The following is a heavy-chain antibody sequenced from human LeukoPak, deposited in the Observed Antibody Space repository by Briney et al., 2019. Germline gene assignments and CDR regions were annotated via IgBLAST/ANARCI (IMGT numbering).Heavy chain of an antibody. J-gene: IGHJ4*02. D-gene: IGHD4/OR15-4a*01. V-gene: IGHV3-48*03. CDR3: VGSANLAD. CDR1: GVTFSNYE. Sequence: PGGSLRLSCAASGVTFSNYEMNWVRQDPGKGLEWISYINGRGSTINYADSVKGRFTISRDNAKNSLYLQMYSLRVEDTAVYYCVGSANLADWGQGTLVTVSS. CDR2: INGRGSTI.